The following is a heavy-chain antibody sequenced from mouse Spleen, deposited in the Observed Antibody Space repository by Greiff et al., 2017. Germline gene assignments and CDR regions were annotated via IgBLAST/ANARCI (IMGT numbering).Heavy chain of an antibody. V-gene: IGHV5-9-1*01. CDR1: GFTFSSYA. J-gene: IGHJ4*01. Sequence: EVNLVESGGGLVKPGGSLKLSCAASGFTFSSYAMSWVRQTPEKRLEWVATISSGGSYTYYPDSVKGRFTISRDNAKNTLYLQMSSLRSEDTAMYYCARWDEEYAMDYWGQGTSVTVSS. CDR3: ARWDEEYAMDY. CDR2: ISSGGSYT. D-gene: IGHD4-1*01.